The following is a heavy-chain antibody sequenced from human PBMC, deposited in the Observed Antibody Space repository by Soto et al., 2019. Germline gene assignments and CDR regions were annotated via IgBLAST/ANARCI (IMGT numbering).Heavy chain of an antibody. D-gene: IGHD4-17*01. CDR2: ISWNSGSI. J-gene: IGHJ6*02. CDR3: AKDKTTVTTSGMDV. V-gene: IGHV3-9*01. Sequence: SLRLSCVASGFIFDDYGMHWVRQGPGKGLEWVSSISWNSGSIEYADSVKGRFTISRDNAKNSLYLQMNSLRAEDTALYYCAKDKTTVTTSGMDVWGQGTTVTVSS. CDR1: GFIFDDYG.